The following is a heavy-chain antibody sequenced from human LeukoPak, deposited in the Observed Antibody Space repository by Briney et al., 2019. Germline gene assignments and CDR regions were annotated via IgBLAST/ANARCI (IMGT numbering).Heavy chain of an antibody. CDR2: IIPILGIA. Sequence: SVKVSCKASVGTFSSYAISWVRQAPGQGLEWMGRIIPILGIANYAQKFQGRVTITADKSTSTAYMELSSVRSEDTAVYYCAREAFDGGYSYGTSFDYWGQGTLVTVSS. V-gene: IGHV1-69*04. D-gene: IGHD5-18*01. CDR1: VGTFSSYA. J-gene: IGHJ4*02. CDR3: AREAFDGGYSYGTSFDY.